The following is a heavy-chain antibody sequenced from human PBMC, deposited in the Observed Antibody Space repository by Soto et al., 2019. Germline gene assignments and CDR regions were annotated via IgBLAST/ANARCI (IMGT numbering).Heavy chain of an antibody. V-gene: IGHV1-69*12. CDR3: ARDKLSSLVVETPHLFDS. CDR1: GGIFSDYA. Sequence: QVRLEQSGGEVKKPGSSVKVSCRVSGGIFSDYAVSWVRQAPGQGLQWVGGIIPKFGTAKYARKFEDRVTLPADELTSTVSMEINTLRSEDTALYSCARDKLSSLVVETPHLFDSWGQGTLLTVSS. D-gene: IGHD2-21*01. J-gene: IGHJ5*01. CDR2: IIPKFGTA.